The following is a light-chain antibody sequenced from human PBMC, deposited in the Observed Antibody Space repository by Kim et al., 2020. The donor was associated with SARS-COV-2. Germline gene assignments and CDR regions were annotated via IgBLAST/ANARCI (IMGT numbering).Light chain of an antibody. Sequence: PGERATLSCRASQSVSGSSLVWYRQRPGQSPSLLMFATSTRATGVPDRFSGSGSGTDFTLTISRLEPEDFGIYFCQQYGRSPLTFGGGTKVGIK. V-gene: IGKV3-20*01. J-gene: IGKJ4*01. CDR3: QQYGRSPLT. CDR1: QSVSGSS. CDR2: ATS.